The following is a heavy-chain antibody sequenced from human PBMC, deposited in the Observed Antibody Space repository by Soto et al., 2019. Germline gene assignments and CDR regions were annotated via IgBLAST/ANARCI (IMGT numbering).Heavy chain of an antibody. CDR1: GFTFSSYG. CDR2: IWYDESNK. CDR3: ASESAPGMWPLRAAPVDF. Sequence: QVQLVESGGGVVQPGRSLRLSCAASGFTFSSYGMHWVRQAPGKGLEWVAIIWYDESNKYYADSVKGQFTISRDNSKNTLYLQMNSLRAEDTAVYYWASESAPGMWPLRAAPVDFWGQGTLVTVSS. D-gene: IGHD6-6*01. V-gene: IGHV3-33*01. J-gene: IGHJ4*02.